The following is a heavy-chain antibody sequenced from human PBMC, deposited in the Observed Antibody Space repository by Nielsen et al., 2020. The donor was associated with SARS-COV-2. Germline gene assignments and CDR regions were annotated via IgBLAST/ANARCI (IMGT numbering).Heavy chain of an antibody. CDR2: IIHIFGTA. CDR1: GGIFSSYA. Sequence: SSVQVSCKASGGIFSSYAIIWLRQPPRQGLEWMGGIIHIFGTANYAEKFQGGVTITADESTNTGYMELSSLRSEDTAVYYCARDSYYDSNGYFWPWGQGTLVTVSS. V-gene: IGHV1-69*13. CDR3: ARDSYYDSNGYFWP. J-gene: IGHJ4*02. D-gene: IGHD3-22*01.